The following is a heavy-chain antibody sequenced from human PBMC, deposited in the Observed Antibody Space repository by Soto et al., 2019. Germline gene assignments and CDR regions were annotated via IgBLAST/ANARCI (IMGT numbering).Heavy chain of an antibody. CDR1: GGTFSKYS. CDR2: IIPFLDVI. CDR3: ASGSAPDVDY. J-gene: IGHJ4*02. D-gene: IGHD3-10*01. Sequence: QVPLVQSGAEVKKPGSSVKVSCKASGGTFSKYSISWIRQAPGQGLEWMGRIIPFLDVITSAQKFKDRVTITADKSSSTAYMELNNLRSEDTAVYFCASGSAPDVDYWGQGSLITVSS. V-gene: IGHV1-69*02.